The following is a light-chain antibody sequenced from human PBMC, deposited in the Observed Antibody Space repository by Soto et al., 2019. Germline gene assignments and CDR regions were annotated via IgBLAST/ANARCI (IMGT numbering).Light chain of an antibody. J-gene: IGKJ4*01. Sequence: DIRRTQSPSTLSASVGDRVTTTARASRGISNWLAWYQQRPGIAPKLLIFDASILQSGVPSRFSGSGSGTEFTLSISRLQTDDFATYYCQQYGSFSPITFGGGTKVEI. V-gene: IGKV1-5*01. CDR3: QQYGSFSPIT. CDR1: RGISNW. CDR2: DAS.